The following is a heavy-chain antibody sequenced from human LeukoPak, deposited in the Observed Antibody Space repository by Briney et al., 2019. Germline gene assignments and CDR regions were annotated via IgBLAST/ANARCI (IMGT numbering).Heavy chain of an antibody. D-gene: IGHD1-1*01. CDR3: ARDFQSTTGTTGWFDP. J-gene: IGHJ5*02. CDR2: ISYDGSNK. V-gene: IGHV3-30*03. CDR1: GFTFSTYG. Sequence: DPGGSLRLSCAASGFTFSTYGMHWVRQAPGKGLEWVAVISYDGSNKYYADSVKGRFTISRDNAKNTLYLQINSLRAEDTAVYYCARDFQSTTGTTGWFDPWGQGTLVTVSS.